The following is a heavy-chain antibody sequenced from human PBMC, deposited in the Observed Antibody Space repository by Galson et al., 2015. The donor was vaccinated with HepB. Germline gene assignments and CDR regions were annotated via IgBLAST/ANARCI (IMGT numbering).Heavy chain of an antibody. V-gene: IGHV5-10-1*01. Sequence: QSGAEVKKPGESLRISCKGSGYSFTSYWISWVRQMPGKGLEWMGRIDPTDSYTNYSPSFQGHVTFSADKSTSTAYLQWSSLKASDTAMYYCARRRDDYGDYADYWGQGTLVTVSS. J-gene: IGHJ4*02. CDR2: IDPTDSYT. CDR1: GYSFTSYW. D-gene: IGHD4-17*01. CDR3: ARRRDDYGDYADY.